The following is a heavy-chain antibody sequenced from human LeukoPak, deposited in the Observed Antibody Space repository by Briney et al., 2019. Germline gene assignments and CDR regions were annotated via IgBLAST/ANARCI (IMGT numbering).Heavy chain of an antibody. CDR2: IRYDGSNK. J-gene: IGHJ6*03. CDR3: ARGPQGSGGSYYYYYYMDV. D-gene: IGHD3-10*01. Sequence: GGSLRLSCAPSGFTFSRYGMHWVRQAPGKGLEWVAFIRYDGSNKYYADSVKGRFTISRDNSKNTLYLQVNSLRTEDTAVYYCARGPQGSGGSYYYYYYMDVWGKGTTVTVSS. V-gene: IGHV3-30*02. CDR1: GFTFSRYG.